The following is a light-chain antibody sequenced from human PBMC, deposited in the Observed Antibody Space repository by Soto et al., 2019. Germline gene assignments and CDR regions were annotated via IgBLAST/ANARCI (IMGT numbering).Light chain of an antibody. CDR1: QSVSSNH. J-gene: IGKJ4*01. V-gene: IGKV3D-20*02. CDR2: GAS. Sequence: EIVLTQSPGTLSLSPGEGATLSCRASQSVSSNHLAWYQQKPGQAPRLLIFGASSRASDIPDRFSGSGSGTDFTLTISRLEPEDFVVYYCQQRSNWPYLTFGGGTRV. CDR3: QQRSNWPYLT.